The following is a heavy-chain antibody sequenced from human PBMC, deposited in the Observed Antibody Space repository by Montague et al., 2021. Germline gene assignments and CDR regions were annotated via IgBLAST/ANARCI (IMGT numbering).Heavy chain of an antibody. CDR2: LTSNGAYT. Sequence: SLRLSCAAAGFPFSSYAMSWVRRVPGKGLEWVSTLTSNGAYTYHADAVEGRFTISRDNSKNTLYLQMNSLRVEDTAVYFCANEGTTSPGYLQYWGQGTLVTVSS. J-gene: IGHJ1*01. CDR1: GFPFSSYA. CDR3: ANEGTTSPGYLQY. V-gene: IGHV3-23*01. D-gene: IGHD1-1*01.